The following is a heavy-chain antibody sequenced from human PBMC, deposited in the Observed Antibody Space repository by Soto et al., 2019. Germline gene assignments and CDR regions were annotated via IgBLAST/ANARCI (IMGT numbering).Heavy chain of an antibody. V-gene: IGHV3-11*01. CDR1: GFTFSDYY. Sequence: QVQLVESGGGLVKPGESLRLSCAASGFTFSDYYMSWIRQAPGKGLEWVSYISNSGYTIHYTDSVKGRFTISRDNARNSLHLEMNSLRAEDTAVYYCARDSGSPPDSYMDVWGRGTTVTVSS. J-gene: IGHJ6*03. D-gene: IGHD1-26*01. CDR2: ISNSGYTI. CDR3: ARDSGSPPDSYMDV.